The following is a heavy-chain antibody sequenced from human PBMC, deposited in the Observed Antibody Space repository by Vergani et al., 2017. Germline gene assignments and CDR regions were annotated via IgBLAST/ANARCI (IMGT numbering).Heavy chain of an antibody. Sequence: EVQLVESGGGLVQPGGSLRLSCAASGFTFSSYEMNWVRQAPGKGLEWVSYISSSGSTIYYADSVKGRFTISRDNAKNSLYLQMNSLRAEDTAVYYCARGARYSYGPPLIGYWGQGTLVTVSS. CDR1: GFTFSSYE. D-gene: IGHD5-18*01. V-gene: IGHV3-48*03. CDR2: ISSSGSTI. J-gene: IGHJ4*02. CDR3: ARGARYSYGPPLIGY.